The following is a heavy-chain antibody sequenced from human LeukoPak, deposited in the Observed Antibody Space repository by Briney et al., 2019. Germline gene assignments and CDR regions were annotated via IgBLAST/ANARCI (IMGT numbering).Heavy chain of an antibody. V-gene: IGHV4-39*07. CDR3: ARDKMGGFDY. J-gene: IGHJ4*02. CDR2: IYDGST. Sequence: SETLSLTCTVSGGSISSSSYYWGWIRQPPGKGLEWIGSIYDGSTYYNPSLKSRVTISVDKSKNQFSLKLSSVTAADTAVYYCARDKMGGFDYWGQGTLVTVSS. D-gene: IGHD3-16*01. CDR1: GGSISSSSYY.